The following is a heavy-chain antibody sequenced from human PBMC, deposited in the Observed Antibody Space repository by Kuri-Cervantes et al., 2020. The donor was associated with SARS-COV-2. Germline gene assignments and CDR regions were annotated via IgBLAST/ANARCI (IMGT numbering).Heavy chain of an antibody. J-gene: IGHJ4*02. CDR1: GFTVSSNY. CDR3: ARKRNNYDFWSGPIYYFDY. Sequence: GGSLRLSCAASGFTVSSNYMSWVRQAPGKGLEWVANIKQDGSEKYYVDSVKGRFTISRDNAKNSLYLQMNSLRAEDTAVYYCARKRNNYDFWSGPIYYFDYWGQGTLVTVSS. D-gene: IGHD3-3*01. CDR2: IKQDGSEK. V-gene: IGHV3-7*01.